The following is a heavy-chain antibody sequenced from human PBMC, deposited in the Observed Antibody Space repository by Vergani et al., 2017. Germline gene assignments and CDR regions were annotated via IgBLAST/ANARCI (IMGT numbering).Heavy chain of an antibody. J-gene: IGHJ4*02. CDR1: GFTFENYA. CDR2: ISWNSVDI. Sequence: EVQVVESGGGSVQPGRSLRLSCAASGFTFENYAMHWVRQAPGKGLEWVSGISWNSVDIGYADSVKGRFTISRDNAKNSLYLQMNSLRREDMALYYCAKDIGSYGGYVDYWGQGTLVTVSS. D-gene: IGHD4/OR15-4a*01. CDR3: AKDIGSYGGYVDY. V-gene: IGHV3-9*03.